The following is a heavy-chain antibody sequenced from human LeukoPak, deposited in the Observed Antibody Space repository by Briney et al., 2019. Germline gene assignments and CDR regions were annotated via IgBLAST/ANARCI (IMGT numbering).Heavy chain of an antibody. CDR2: INEAGSGS. V-gene: IGHV3-7*03. CDR1: GFSLSSSW. Sequence: PGGSLRLSCAAPGFSLSSSWMTWVRQAPGKGLEWVGNINEAGSGSNYVDSVKGRFTISRDNAKNSLWLQMNSLRVEDTAVYDCAKGIYSSGWSYFDYWGHGTLVTVSS. D-gene: IGHD6-19*01. J-gene: IGHJ4*01. CDR3: AKGIYSSGWSYFDY.